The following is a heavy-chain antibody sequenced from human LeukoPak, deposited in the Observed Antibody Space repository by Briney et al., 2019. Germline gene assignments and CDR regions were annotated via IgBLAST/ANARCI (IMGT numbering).Heavy chain of an antibody. CDR3: ARCDIVVVPAAMTVYYYYGMDV. CDR2: ISSSSSYI. J-gene: IGHJ6*02. V-gene: IGHV3-21*01. D-gene: IGHD2-2*01. Sequence: GGSLRLSCAASGFTFSSYSMNWVRQAPGKGLEWVSSISSSSSYIYYADSVKGRFTISRDNAKNSLYLQMNSLRAEDTAVYYCARCDIVVVPAAMTVYYYYGMDVGGQGTTVTVS. CDR1: GFTFSSYS.